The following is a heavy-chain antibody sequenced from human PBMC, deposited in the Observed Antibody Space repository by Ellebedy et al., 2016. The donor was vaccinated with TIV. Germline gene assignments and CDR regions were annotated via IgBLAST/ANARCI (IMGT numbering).Heavy chain of an antibody. CDR2: ISSSSRTM. Sequence: GESLKISCAASGFTFNSFGMNWVRQAPGKGLEWVSYISSSSRTMYYADSVTGRFTISRDNAKNSLYLQMNSLRAEDTAVYFCASEVTDLYYYGVVVWGPGTTVTVSS. D-gene: IGHD3/OR15-3a*01. J-gene: IGHJ6*02. CDR1: GFTFNSFG. CDR3: ASEVTDLYYYGVVV. V-gene: IGHV3-48*01.